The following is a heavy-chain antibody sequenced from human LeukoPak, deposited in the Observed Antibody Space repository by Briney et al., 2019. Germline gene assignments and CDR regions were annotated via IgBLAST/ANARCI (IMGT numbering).Heavy chain of an antibody. CDR1: GYSITDYY. V-gene: IGHV1-2*02. D-gene: IGHD2-2*01. J-gene: IGHJ5*02. Sequence: ASVTVSCKASGYSITDYYIHWVRQARGEGLEWMGWGDPRSGAATYAQKFQGRVTMTRNTSISTAYMELSSLRSEDTAVYYCARGGGYCSSTSCYLRGWFDPWGQGTLVTVSS. CDR2: GDPRSGAA. CDR3: ARGGGYCSSTSCYLRGWFDP.